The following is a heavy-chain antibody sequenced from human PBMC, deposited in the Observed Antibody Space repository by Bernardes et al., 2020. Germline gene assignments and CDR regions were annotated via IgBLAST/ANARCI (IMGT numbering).Heavy chain of an antibody. D-gene: IGHD6-19*01. CDR2: IYYSGST. CDR3: ARHGRAHSGWQIREFDY. CDR1: GGSISSSSYY. Sequence: SETLSLTCTVSGGSISSSSYYWGWIRQPPGKGLEWIGSIYYSGSTYYNPSLKSRVTISVDTSKNQFSLKLSSVTAADTAVYYCARHGRAHSGWQIREFDYWGQGTLVTVSS. V-gene: IGHV4-39*01. J-gene: IGHJ4*02.